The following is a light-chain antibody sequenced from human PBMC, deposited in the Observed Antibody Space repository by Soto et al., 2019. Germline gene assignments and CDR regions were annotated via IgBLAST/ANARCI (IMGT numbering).Light chain of an antibody. Sequence: EIVMTQSPATLSVSPGERATLSCRASQSVTSNYVAWYQQKPGQAPRLLLFGASIRDTGIPVRFSGSGSGTDFTLTITRLEPEDFAVYYCHQYGSSPGTFGQGTKV. CDR1: QSVTSNY. CDR2: GAS. CDR3: HQYGSSPGT. J-gene: IGKJ1*01. V-gene: IGKV3-20*01.